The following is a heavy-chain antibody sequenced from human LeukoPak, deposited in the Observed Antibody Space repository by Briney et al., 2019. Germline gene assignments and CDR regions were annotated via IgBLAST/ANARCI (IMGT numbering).Heavy chain of an antibody. J-gene: IGHJ3*02. CDR1: GFTLSSYA. CDR3: ARAAIVGGILGRSGAFDI. Sequence: PGGSLGLSCAASGFTLSSYAMHWVRQAPGKGLEYVSAISSKGGCTYHPDSVTGRFTISRDNSKNTLYLQMGSLRAEDMAVYYCARAAIVGGILGRSGAFDIWGQGTMVTVSS. CDR2: ISSKGGCT. D-gene: IGHD2-21*01. V-gene: IGHV3-64*02.